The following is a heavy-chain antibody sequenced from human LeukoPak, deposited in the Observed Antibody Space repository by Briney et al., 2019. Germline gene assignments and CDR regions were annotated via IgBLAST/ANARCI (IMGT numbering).Heavy chain of an antibody. CDR3: ARGRGYADY. J-gene: IGHJ4*02. D-gene: IGHD6-25*01. CDR2: IYYSWST. CDR1: GGSISGYY. Sequence: SETLSLTCTVSGGSISGYYWSWIRQPPGKGLEWIGYIYYSWSTNYNPSLKSRVTISVDTSKNQFSLKLTSVTSADTALYYCARGRGYADYWGQGALVTVSS. V-gene: IGHV4-59*01.